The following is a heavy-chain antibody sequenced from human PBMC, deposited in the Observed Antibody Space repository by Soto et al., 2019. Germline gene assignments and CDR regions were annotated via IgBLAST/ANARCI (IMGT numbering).Heavy chain of an antibody. CDR1: GGSISSYY. CDR2: SYDSGST. J-gene: IGHJ6*02. Sequence: QVQLQESGPGLVKPSETLSLTCTVSGGSISSYYWSWIRQPPGKGLEWIAYSYDSGSTSYSPSLQSRVTMSVDMSKNQFSLKLSSVTAADTAVYYCAGGGNTALAYYFYGMDIWGQGTTVTVSS. CDR3: AGGGNTALAYYFYGMDI. D-gene: IGHD5-18*01. V-gene: IGHV4-59*01.